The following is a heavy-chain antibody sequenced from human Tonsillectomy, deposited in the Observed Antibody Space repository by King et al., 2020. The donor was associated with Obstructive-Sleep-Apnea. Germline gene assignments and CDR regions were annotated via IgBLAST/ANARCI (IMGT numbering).Heavy chain of an antibody. V-gene: IGHV4-31*03. CDR3: ARDRYDILTGRRDAFDI. Sequence: QLQESGPGLVKPSQTLSLTCTVSGGSISSGGYYWSWILQHPGKCLGWIGYIYYRGSTDYNPSLKSRVTISSDTSKNQFSLKLSSVTAADTAVYYCARDRYDILTGRRDAFDIWGQGTMVTVSS. D-gene: IGHD3-9*01. CDR1: GGSISSGGYY. CDR2: IYYRGST. J-gene: IGHJ3*02.